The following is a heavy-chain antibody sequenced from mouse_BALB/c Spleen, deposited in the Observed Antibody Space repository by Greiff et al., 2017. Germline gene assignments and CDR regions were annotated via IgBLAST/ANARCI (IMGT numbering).Heavy chain of an antibody. CDR1: GFTFSNYW. CDR3: TRYDYDGDYAMDY. CDR2: IRLKSNNYAT. J-gene: IGHJ4*01. V-gene: IGHV6-6*02. Sequence: EVKVVESGGGLVQPGGSMKLSCVASGFTFSNYWMNWVRQSPEKGLEWVAEIRLKSNNYATHYAESVKGMFTISRDDSKSSVYLQMNNLRAEDTGIYYCTRYDYDGDYAMDYWGQGTSVTVSS. D-gene: IGHD2-4*01.